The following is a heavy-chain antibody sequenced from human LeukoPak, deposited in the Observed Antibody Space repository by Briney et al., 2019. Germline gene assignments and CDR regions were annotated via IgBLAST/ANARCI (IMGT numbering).Heavy chain of an antibody. CDR3: ARDYPADY. CDR2: ISSDGSDK. V-gene: IGHV3-30*03. Sequence: GRSLRLSCAASGFTFSSYGMHWVRQAPGKGLEWVALISSDGSDKKYADSVKGRFTISRDNSKNTLYLQMHSLGVEDTAVYYCARDYPADYWGQGTLVTVSS. CDR1: GFTFSSYG. J-gene: IGHJ4*02.